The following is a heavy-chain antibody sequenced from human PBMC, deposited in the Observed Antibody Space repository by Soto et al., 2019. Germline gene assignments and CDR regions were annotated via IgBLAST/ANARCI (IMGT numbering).Heavy chain of an antibody. CDR3: AKDGDYCGGGCYSGYFDY. Sequence: QVQLVESGGGVVQPGRSLRLSCAASGFTFSSYGMHWVRQAPGKGLEWVAVISYDGSNKYYADSVKGRFTISRDNSKNTRYLQMNSLRAEDTAVYYCAKDGDYCGGGCYSGYFDYWGQGTLVTVSS. J-gene: IGHJ4*02. CDR2: ISYDGSNK. V-gene: IGHV3-30*18. CDR1: GFTFSSYG. D-gene: IGHD2-21*02.